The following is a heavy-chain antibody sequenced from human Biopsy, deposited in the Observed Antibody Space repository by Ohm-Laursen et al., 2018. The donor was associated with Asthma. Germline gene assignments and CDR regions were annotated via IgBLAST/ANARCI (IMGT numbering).Heavy chain of an antibody. V-gene: IGHV3-23*01. CDR2: ITGSGGTT. D-gene: IGHD3-16*02. CDR1: GFTFSSSA. Sequence: GSLRLSCSASGFTFSSSAMSWVRQAPGKGLERVSAITGSGGTTNYADSVKGRFTISRDNAKNSLFLQMNSLRAEDTAVYYCARGGSRDLWGTYRYPWDYWGQGTLVTVSS. CDR3: ARGGSRDLWGTYRYPWDY. J-gene: IGHJ4*02.